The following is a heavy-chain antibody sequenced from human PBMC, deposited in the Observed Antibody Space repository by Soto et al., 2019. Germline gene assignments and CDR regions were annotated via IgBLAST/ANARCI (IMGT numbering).Heavy chain of an antibody. CDR3: AKDMDYDFWSGYTGIDY. CDR2: ISYDGSNK. V-gene: IGHV3-30*18. Sequence: QVQLVESGGGVVQPGRSLRLSCAASGFTFSSYGMHWVRQAPGKGLEWVAVISYDGSNKYYADSVKGRLTISRDNSKNTLYLQMNSLRAEDTAVYYCAKDMDYDFWSGYTGIDYWGQGTLVTVSS. J-gene: IGHJ4*02. D-gene: IGHD3-3*01. CDR1: GFTFSSYG.